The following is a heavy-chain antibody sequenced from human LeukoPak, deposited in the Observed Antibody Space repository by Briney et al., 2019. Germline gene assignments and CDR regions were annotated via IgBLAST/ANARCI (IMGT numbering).Heavy chain of an antibody. CDR1: GGSISSYY. D-gene: IGHD5-12*01. CDR2: INHSGST. J-gene: IGHJ6*02. Sequence: SETLSLTCTVSGGSISSYYWSWIRQPPGKGLEWIGEINHSGSTNYNPPLKSRVTISVDTSKNQFSLKLSSVTAADTAVYYCARAARWLSIYYYGMDVWGQGTTVTVSS. V-gene: IGHV4-34*01. CDR3: ARAARWLSIYYYGMDV.